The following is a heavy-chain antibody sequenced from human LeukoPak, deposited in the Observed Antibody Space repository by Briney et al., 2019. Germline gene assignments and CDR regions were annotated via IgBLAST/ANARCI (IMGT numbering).Heavy chain of an antibody. CDR3: ANFVGATPDAFDI. CDR2: ISGSGGST. J-gene: IGHJ3*02. CDR1: GFTFSSYA. Sequence: GGSLRLSCAASGFTFSSYAMSWVRQAPGKGLEWVSAISGSGGSTYYADSVKGRFTISRDNPKNTLYLQMNSLRAEDTAVYYCANFVGATPDAFDIWGQGTMVTVSS. V-gene: IGHV3-23*01. D-gene: IGHD1-26*01.